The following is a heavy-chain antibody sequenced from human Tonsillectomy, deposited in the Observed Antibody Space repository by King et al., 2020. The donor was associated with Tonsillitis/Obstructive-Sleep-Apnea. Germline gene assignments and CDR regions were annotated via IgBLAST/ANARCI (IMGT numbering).Heavy chain of an antibody. D-gene: IGHD4-17*01. CDR2: ISYSGST. J-gene: IGHJ5*02. V-gene: IGHV4-39*01. CDR3: AREAPVNWFDP. Sequence: VQLVESGPGLVKPSATLSLTCTVSGGSISSSTYSWGWIRQPPGKGLKWIGSISYSGSTYYNPSLKSRVTLSVDTSKNQFSLKLRSVTAADTAVYFCAREAPVNWFDPWGQGTLVTVSS. CDR1: GGSISSSTYS.